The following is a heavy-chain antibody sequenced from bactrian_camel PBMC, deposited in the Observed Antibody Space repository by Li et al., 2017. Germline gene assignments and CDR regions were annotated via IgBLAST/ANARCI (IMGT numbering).Heavy chain of an antibody. D-gene: IGHD2*01. J-gene: IGHJ4*01. CDR3: VRGSIVADNNY. CDR1: GIDYSSYC. V-gene: IGHV3S40*01. CDR2: IATGSGNT. Sequence: VQLVESGGGSVQAGGSLRLSCAASGIDYSSYCMGWFRQAPGKEREGVARIATGSGNTYYADSVKGRFTISQDNAKNTVYLQMNSLKPDDTAVYYCVRGSIVADNNYWGQGTQVTVS.